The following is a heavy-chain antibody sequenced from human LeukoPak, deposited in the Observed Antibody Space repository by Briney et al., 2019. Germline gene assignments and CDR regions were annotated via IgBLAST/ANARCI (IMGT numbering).Heavy chain of an antibody. CDR3: ARDGGTSYEDWFDP. J-gene: IGHJ5*02. V-gene: IGHV1-18*04. CDR1: GYTFTGYY. Sequence: ASVKVSCKASGYTFTGYYMHWVRQAPGQGLEWMGWISGYNANTNYAQKFQGRVTMTTDTSTSTVYMELRSLRSDDTAVYYCARDGGTSYEDWFDPWGQGTLVTVSS. CDR2: ISGYNANT. D-gene: IGHD1-26*01.